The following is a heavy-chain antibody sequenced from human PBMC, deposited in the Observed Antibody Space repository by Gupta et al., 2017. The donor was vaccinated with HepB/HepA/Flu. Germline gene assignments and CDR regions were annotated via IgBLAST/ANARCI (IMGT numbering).Heavy chain of an antibody. V-gene: IGHV3-30*03. J-gene: IGHJ5*02. Sequence: QVHLVESGGGVVQPGRSLRLSCAASRITFDIFAMHWVRQAPGKGLEWVALISYDRSNKYYARSVKGRFTVSRDNSRNTMYLQMNSLRNEDTGVYYCARDFGTGFLDSFDPWGRGTLVTVSS. CDR3: ARDFGTGFLDSFDP. CDR2: ISYDRSNK. D-gene: IGHD3-3*01. CDR1: RITFDIFA.